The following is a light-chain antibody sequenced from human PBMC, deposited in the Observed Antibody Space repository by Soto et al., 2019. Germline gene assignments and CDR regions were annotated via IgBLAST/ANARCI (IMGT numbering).Light chain of an antibody. Sequence: DIQMTQSPLTLSASVGDRVTITCRASQTISRWLAWYQQKPGKAPKLLIYRASSLESGVPSRFSGSGSGTEFTLTISRLQSYDFSTYYRQQYRTWTFGQGTKVEIK. V-gene: IGKV1-5*03. CDR1: QTISRW. CDR3: QQYRTWT. CDR2: RAS. J-gene: IGKJ1*01.